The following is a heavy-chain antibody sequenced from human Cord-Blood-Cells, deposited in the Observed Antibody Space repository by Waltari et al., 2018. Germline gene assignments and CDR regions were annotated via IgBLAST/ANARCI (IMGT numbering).Heavy chain of an antibody. CDR3: ARPQGICSGGSCYSDAFDI. J-gene: IGHJ3*02. D-gene: IGHD2-15*01. V-gene: IGHV4-39*01. CDR2: IYYSGST. CDR1: GGSISSSSYY. Sequence: QLQLQESGPGLVKPSETLSLTCTVSGGSISSSSYYWGWIRQPPGKGLEWIGSIYYSGSTYYNPSLKSRVTISVDTSKNPFSLKLSSVTAADTAVYYCARPQGICSGGSCYSDAFDIWGQGTMVTVSS.